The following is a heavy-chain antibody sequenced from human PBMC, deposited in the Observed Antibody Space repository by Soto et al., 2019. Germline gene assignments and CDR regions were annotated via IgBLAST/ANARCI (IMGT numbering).Heavy chain of an antibody. CDR1: GFTFSSYG. CDR3: ARDQLTIFGLVIRPHYGMDV. Sequence: GGSLRLSCAASGFTFSSYGMHWVRQAPGKGLEWVAVIWYDGSNKYYADSVKGRFTISRDNSKNTLYLQMNSLRAEDTAEYYCARDQLTIFGLVIRPHYGMDVWGQGTTLTVSS. CDR2: IWYDGSNK. D-gene: IGHD3-3*01. J-gene: IGHJ6*02. V-gene: IGHV3-33*01.